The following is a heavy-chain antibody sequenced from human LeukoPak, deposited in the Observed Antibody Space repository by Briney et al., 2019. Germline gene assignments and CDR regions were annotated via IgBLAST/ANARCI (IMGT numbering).Heavy chain of an antibody. V-gene: IGHV4-59*01. J-gene: IGHJ4*02. CDR1: GGSISSYY. CDR3: ARDSDYYDSSGYYDY. CDR2: IYYSGST. D-gene: IGHD3-22*01. Sequence: SETLSLTCAVSGGSISSYYWSWIRQPPGKGLEWIGYIYYSGSTNYNPSLKSRVTISVDTSKNQFSLKLSSVTAADTAVYYCARDSDYYDSSGYYDYWGQGTLVTVSS.